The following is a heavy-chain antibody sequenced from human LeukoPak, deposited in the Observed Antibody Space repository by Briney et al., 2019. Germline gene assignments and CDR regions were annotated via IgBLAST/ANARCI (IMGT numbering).Heavy chain of an antibody. CDR2: VSNSGDYI. Sequence: GGSLRLSCAASGFSFSSYRMNWVRQAPGKGLEWVSSVSNSGDYIHYADSVKGRFTISRDNSKNSLYLQMNSLRAEDTAVYYCARDPYSGSHYWGQGTLVTVSS. CDR3: ARDPYSGSHY. J-gene: IGHJ4*02. CDR1: GFSFSSYR. V-gene: IGHV3-21*06. D-gene: IGHD1-26*01.